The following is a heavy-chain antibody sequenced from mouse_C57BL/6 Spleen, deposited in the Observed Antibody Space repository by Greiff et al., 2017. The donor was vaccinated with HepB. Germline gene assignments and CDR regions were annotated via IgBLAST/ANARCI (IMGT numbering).Heavy chain of an antibody. CDR1: GYTFTDYY. V-gene: IGHV1-76*01. CDR2: IYPGSGNT. D-gene: IGHD2-2*01. Sequence: VQLQQSGAELVRPGASVKLSCKASGYTFTDYYINWVKQRPGQGLEWIARIYPGSGNTYYNEKFKGKATLTAEKSSSTAYMQLSSLTSEDSAVYFCARGYPEEGFAYWGQGTLVTVSA. J-gene: IGHJ3*01. CDR3: ARGYPEEGFAY.